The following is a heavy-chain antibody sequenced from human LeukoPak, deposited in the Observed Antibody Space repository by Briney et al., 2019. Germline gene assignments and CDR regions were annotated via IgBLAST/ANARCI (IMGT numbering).Heavy chain of an antibody. CDR3: AKAGSYYSSSYCYMDV. J-gene: IGHJ6*03. V-gene: IGHV3-23*01. Sequence: GGSLRLSCAACGFTFSSYAMSWVRQAPGKGLEWVSGISGSGGNAYYADSVKGRFIISRDISKNTLYVQMNSLRAEDTAVYYCAKAGSYYSSSYCYMDVWGKGTTVTVSS. D-gene: IGHD1-26*01. CDR2: ISGSGGNA. CDR1: GFTFSSYA.